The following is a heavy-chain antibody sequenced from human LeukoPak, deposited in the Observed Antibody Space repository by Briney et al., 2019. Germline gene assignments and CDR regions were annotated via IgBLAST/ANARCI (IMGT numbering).Heavy chain of an antibody. D-gene: IGHD3-22*01. CDR3: ARVRLGGSGYYYYYYGMDV. CDR1: GGSFSGYY. V-gene: IGHV4-34*01. CDR2: INHSGST. Sequence: SETLSLTCAVYGGSFSGYYWSWIRQPPGKGLEWIGEINHSGSTNYNPSLKSRATISVDTSKNQFSLKLSSVTAADTAVYYCARVRLGGSGYYYYYYGMDVWGQGTTVTVSS. J-gene: IGHJ6*02.